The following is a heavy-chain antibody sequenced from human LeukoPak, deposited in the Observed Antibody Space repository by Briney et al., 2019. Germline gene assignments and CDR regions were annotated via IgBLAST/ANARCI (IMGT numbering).Heavy chain of an antibody. V-gene: IGHV3-23*01. D-gene: IGHD3-10*01. Sequence: GGSLRLSCAASGFTFSSYSMNWVRQAPGKGLEWVSAISGSGGSTYYADSVKGRFTISRDNSKNTLYLQMNSLRAEDTAVYYCAKDPYGSGSYYTKIGRDYYYGMDAWGQGTTVTVSS. CDR1: GFTFSSYS. CDR2: ISGSGGST. CDR3: AKDPYGSGSYYTKIGRDYYYGMDA. J-gene: IGHJ6*02.